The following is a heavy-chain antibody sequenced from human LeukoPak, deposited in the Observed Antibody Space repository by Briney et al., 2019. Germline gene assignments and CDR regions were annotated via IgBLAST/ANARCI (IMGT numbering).Heavy chain of an antibody. V-gene: IGHV1-18*01. CDR1: GYTFTSYG. Sequence: ASVKVSCKASGYTFTSYGISWVRQAPGQGLEWMGWISAYNGNTNYAQKLQGRVTMTTDTSTSTAYMELRSLRSDDTAVYYCARVGAAYCGGDCYFPFDYWGQGTLATVSS. CDR2: ISAYNGNT. J-gene: IGHJ4*02. CDR3: ARVGAAYCGGDCYFPFDY. D-gene: IGHD2-21*02.